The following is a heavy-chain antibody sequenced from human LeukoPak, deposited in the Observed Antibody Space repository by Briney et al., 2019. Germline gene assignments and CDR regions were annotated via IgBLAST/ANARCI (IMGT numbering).Heavy chain of an antibody. V-gene: IGHV4-34*12. Sequence: PSETLSLTCAVYGGSFSGYYWSWIRQPPGKGLEWIGEIVHSGNTKYNPSLKSRVTISVDTSKNQFSLNLTSVTAADTAVYYCARFGSSTWYNGAFDIWGQGTMVTVAS. CDR2: IVHSGNT. CDR3: ARFGSSTWYNGAFDI. CDR1: GGSFSGYY. J-gene: IGHJ3*02. D-gene: IGHD6-13*01.